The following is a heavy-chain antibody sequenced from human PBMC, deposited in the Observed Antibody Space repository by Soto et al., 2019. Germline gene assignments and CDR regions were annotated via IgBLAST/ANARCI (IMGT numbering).Heavy chain of an antibody. J-gene: IGHJ5*02. V-gene: IGHV4-34*01. Sequence: SETLSLTCAVDGESFSEYYWSWIRQPPGKGLEWIGDDNHSGSSNYNPSLKSRVSIAVDSSKDQFSLKLTSVTAADTAIYYCARHYGAFDPWGQGTLVTVSS. CDR1: GESFSEYY. CDR2: DNHSGSS. D-gene: IGHD4-17*01. CDR3: ARHYGAFDP.